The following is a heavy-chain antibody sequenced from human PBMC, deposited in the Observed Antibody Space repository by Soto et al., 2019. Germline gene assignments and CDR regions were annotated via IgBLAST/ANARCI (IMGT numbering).Heavy chain of an antibody. Sequence: SETLSLTCAVYGGSFSGYFWSWIRQPPGKGLEWIGEIFHGGSTNYSPSLKSRVTISVDTSKNQFSLELSSVTAADTAVYYCARPHYDSNTFYYYFDYWGQGTLVTVSS. CDR2: IFHGGST. D-gene: IGHD3-22*01. CDR3: ARPHYDSNTFYYYFDY. CDR1: GGSFSGYF. V-gene: IGHV4-34*12. J-gene: IGHJ4*02.